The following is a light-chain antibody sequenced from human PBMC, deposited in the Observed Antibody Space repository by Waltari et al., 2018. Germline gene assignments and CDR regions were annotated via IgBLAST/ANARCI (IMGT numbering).Light chain of an antibody. CDR2: EVI. V-gene: IGLV2-23*02. Sequence: QSALTQPASVPGAPGQSITISCTGTTGDGGNSHVVSWYQHHPGKVPKLIIYEVIKRPSGISDRFTGSKSGNTASLSISGLQAEDEADYYCCSYVQKDIWLFGGGTKVTVL. CDR3: CSYVQKDIWL. CDR1: TGDGGNSHV. J-gene: IGLJ3*02.